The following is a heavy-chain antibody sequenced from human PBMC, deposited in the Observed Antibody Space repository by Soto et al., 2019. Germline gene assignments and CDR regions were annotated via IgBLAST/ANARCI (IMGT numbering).Heavy chain of an antibody. Sequence: SVKVSCKASGGTFSSYTISWVRQAPGQGLEWMGRIIPILGIANYAQKFQGRVTITADKSTSTAYMELSSLRSEDTAVYYCARAPPYDVWSGPPAHFDYWGQGTLVTVSS. CDR1: GGTFSSYT. CDR2: IIPILGIA. J-gene: IGHJ4*02. CDR3: ARAPPYDVWSGPPAHFDY. V-gene: IGHV1-69*02. D-gene: IGHD3-3*01.